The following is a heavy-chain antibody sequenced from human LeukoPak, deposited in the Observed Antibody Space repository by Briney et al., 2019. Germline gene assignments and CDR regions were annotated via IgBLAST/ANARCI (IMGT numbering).Heavy chain of an antibody. J-gene: IGHJ3*02. CDR2: ISSSSSTI. V-gene: IGHV3-48*01. Sequence: PGGSLRLSCAASGFTFSSYSMTWVRQAPGKGLEWVSYISSSSSTIYYADSVKGRFTISRDNAKNLLYLQLNSLRAEDTAVYYCARDYFNGGGPEVFNIWGKGTWVTVFS. CDR3: ARDYFNGGGPEVFNI. CDR1: GFTFSSYS. D-gene: IGHD2-8*01.